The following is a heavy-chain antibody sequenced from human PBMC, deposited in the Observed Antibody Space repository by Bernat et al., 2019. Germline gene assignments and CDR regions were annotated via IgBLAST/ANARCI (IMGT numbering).Heavy chain of an antibody. D-gene: IGHD3-10*01. Sequence: EVQLVESGGGLVKPGGSLRLSCAASGFTFSNAWMSWVRQAPGKGLEWVGRIKSKTDGGTTDYAAPVKGRFTISRDDSKNTLYLQMNSLKTEDTAVYYCTTWDSILWFGEPFDYWGQGTLVTVSS. CDR3: TTWDSILWFGEPFDY. V-gene: IGHV3-15*01. CDR2: IKSKTDGGTT. CDR1: GFTFSNAW. J-gene: IGHJ4*02.